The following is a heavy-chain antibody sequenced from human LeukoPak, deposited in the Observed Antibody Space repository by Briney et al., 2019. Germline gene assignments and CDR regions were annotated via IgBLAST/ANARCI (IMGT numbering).Heavy chain of an antibody. J-gene: IGHJ4*02. CDR2: ISNNGGYT. V-gene: IGHV3-23*01. Sequence: GGSLRLSCAASGFTFSSSAMSWVRQAPGKGLEWVSAISNNGGYTYYADSVQGRFTISRDNSKSTLCLQMNGLRTEDTAVYYCAKQLGYCSDGSCYFPYWGQGTLVTVSS. CDR1: GFTFSSSA. CDR3: AKQLGYCSDGSCYFPY. D-gene: IGHD2-15*01.